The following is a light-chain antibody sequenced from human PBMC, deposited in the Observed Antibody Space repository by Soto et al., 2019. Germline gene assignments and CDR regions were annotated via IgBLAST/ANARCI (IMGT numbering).Light chain of an antibody. CDR3: QQDNSFPLT. CDR2: AAS. V-gene: IGKV1-12*01. CDR1: QGISSW. Sequence: IWITHSPSLRSASTGGRVTITCLASQGISSWLAWYQQKPGKPPKLLIYAASSLQSGVPSRFSGSGSGTGGTITISSLQQEDGATYYCQQDNSFPLTFGGGTKVDIK. J-gene: IGKJ4*01.